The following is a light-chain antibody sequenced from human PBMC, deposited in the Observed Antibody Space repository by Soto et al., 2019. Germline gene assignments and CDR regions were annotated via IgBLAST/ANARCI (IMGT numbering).Light chain of an antibody. CDR1: SSDVGGYNY. V-gene: IGLV2-14*01. J-gene: IGLJ1*01. CDR3: SLYTSDNTYV. Sequence: QSALTQPASVSGSPGQSITISCTGTSSDVGGYNYVSWYQQHPGKAPKLMIYEVSNRPSGVSNRFSGSKSGNTASLTISGLQTADEANYFCSLYTSDNTYVFGAGTKLTVL. CDR2: EVS.